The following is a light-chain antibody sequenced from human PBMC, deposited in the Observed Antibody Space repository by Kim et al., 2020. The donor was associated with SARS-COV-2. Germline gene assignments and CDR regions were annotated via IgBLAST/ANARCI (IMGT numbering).Light chain of an antibody. CDR2: DTS. CDR3: LLSYSGARFHV. V-gene: IGLV7-46*01. CDR1: AGAVTTGHL. Sequence: GAVTITCGSSAGAVTTGHLPYWFQQKPGQAPRTLLYDTSQRHSWTPARFSGSLLGGKAALTLSGAQPEDEAEYFCLLSYSGARFHVFGTGTKVTVL. J-gene: IGLJ1*01.